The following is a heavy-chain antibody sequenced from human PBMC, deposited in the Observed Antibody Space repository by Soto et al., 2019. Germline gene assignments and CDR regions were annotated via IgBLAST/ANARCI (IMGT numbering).Heavy chain of an antibody. CDR3: ARFYGSSAS. V-gene: IGHV1-3*01. CDR1: GYTFSSYA. Sequence: QVQLVQSGAEVKKPGASVKVSCKASGYTFSSYAIHWVRQAPGQGLEWMGWINAGNGNSEYSQKFQRRVTITRDTSASTVYLELSSLRLEDTGVFFCARFYGSSASWGQGSLLTVSS. CDR2: INAGNGNS. D-gene: IGHD6-6*01. J-gene: IGHJ4*02.